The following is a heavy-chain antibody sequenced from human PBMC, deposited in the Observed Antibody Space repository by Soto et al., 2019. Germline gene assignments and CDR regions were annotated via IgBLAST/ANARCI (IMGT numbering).Heavy chain of an antibody. CDR2: INAYNGNT. CDR1: GYTFTSYG. J-gene: IGHJ4*02. CDR3: AGGTVAGTIFSY. Sequence: QVQLVQSGAEVKKPGASVKVSCKASGYTFTSYGISWVRQAPGQGLEWMGWINAYNGNTTYAQKLEGRVTITTDTFASTPYIELRSMRSDDTAVFYCAGGTVAGTIFSYWRQGTLVTVSA. V-gene: IGHV1-18*01. D-gene: IGHD6-19*01.